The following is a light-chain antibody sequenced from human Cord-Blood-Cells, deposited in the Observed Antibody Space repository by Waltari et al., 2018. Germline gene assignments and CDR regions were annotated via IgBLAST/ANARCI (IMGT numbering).Light chain of an antibody. Sequence: DIQMTQSPSSLSASVGDRVTITCQASQDISNYLNLYQQKPGKAPKLLIYDASNLETGVPSRFSGSGAGTDFTCTISSLQPEDIATYYCQQYDNLPLTFGGGTKVEIK. CDR3: QQYDNLPLT. CDR1: QDISNY. J-gene: IGKJ4*01. CDR2: DAS. V-gene: IGKV1-33*01.